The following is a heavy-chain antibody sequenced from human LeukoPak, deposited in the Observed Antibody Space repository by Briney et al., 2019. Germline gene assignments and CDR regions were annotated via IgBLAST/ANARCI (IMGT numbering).Heavy chain of an antibody. D-gene: IGHD3-10*01. V-gene: IGHV1-69*05. Sequence: SVKVSCKPSGGTFSSYAISWVRQAPGQGLEWMGGIIPIFGTANYAQKFQGRVTITTDESTSTAYMELSSLRSEDTAVYYCARDPGDYYGSGSYAFDIWGQGTMVTVSS. CDR1: GGTFSSYA. CDR3: ARDPGDYYGSGSYAFDI. CDR2: IIPIFGTA. J-gene: IGHJ3*02.